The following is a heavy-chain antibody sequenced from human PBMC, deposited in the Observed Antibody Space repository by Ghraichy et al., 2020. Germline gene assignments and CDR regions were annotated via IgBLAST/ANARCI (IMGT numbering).Heavy chain of an antibody. CDR2: STNTGSN. D-gene: IGHD6-19*01. V-gene: IGHV4-59*01. CDR1: GGSIGNYY. CDR3: ARGSSVWSWQLNL. J-gene: IGHJ2*01. Sequence: SETLSLTCSVSGGSIGNYYWSWIRLPPDKRLEWIGCSTNTGSNIYNPSLKSRVTISVDRSQNQISLSLYSASAADTAIYYCARGSSVWSWQLNLWGRGTLVTVSS.